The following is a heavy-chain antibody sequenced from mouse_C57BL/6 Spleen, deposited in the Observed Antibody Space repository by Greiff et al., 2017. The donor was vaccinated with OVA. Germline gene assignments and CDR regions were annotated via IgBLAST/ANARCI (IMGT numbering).Heavy chain of an antibody. Sequence: QVQLQQSGAELARPGASVKMSCKASGYTFTSYTMHWVKQRPGQGLEWIGYINPSSGYTKYNQKFKDKATLTADKSSSTAYMQLSSLTSEDSAVYYGARRFGEYYGSSHYFDYWGQGTTLTVSS. V-gene: IGHV1-4*01. J-gene: IGHJ2*01. CDR3: ARRFGEYYGSSHYFDY. D-gene: IGHD1-1*01. CDR2: INPSSGYT. CDR1: GYTFTSYT.